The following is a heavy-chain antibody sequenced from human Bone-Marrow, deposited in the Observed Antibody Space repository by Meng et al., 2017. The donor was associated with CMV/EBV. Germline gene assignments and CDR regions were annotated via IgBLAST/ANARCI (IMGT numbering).Heavy chain of an antibody. CDR2: IRYDGSNK. J-gene: IGHJ4*02. V-gene: IGHV3-30*02. Sequence: GESLKISCAASGFTFSSYGMHWVRQAPGKGLEWVAFIRYDGSNKYYADSVKGRLTISRDNSKNTLYLQMNSLRAEDTAVYYCAKGRGYWGQGTLVTVSS. CDR3: AKGRGY. CDR1: GFTFSSYG.